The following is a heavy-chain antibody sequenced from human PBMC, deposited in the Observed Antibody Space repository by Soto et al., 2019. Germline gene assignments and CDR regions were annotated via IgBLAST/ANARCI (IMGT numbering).Heavy chain of an antibody. CDR2: IIPIFGTA. V-gene: IGHV1-69*06. D-gene: IGHD3-22*01. CDR3: ASPQDYYDSSGSNYYYYGMDV. CDR1: GGTFGSYA. Sequence: GASVKVSCKASGGTFGSYAISWVRQAPGQGLEWMGGIIPIFGTANYAQKFQGRVTLTADKSTSTAYMELSSLRSEDTAVYYCASPQDYYDSSGSNYYYYGMDVWGQGTTVTVSS. J-gene: IGHJ6*02.